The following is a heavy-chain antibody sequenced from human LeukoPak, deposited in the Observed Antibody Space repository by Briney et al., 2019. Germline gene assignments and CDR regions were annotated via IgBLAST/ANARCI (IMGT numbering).Heavy chain of an antibody. CDR3: ARDGPAGYYYYYMDV. CDR2: INPNSGGT. D-gene: IGHD6-13*01. J-gene: IGHJ6*03. CDR1: GYTFTGYY. Sequence: GASVKVSCKASGYTFTGYYMHWVRQAPGQGLEWMGWINPNSGGTNYAQKFQGRVTMTRDTSISTAYTELSRLRSDDTAVYYCARDGPAGYYYYYMDVWGKGTTVTVSS. V-gene: IGHV1-2*02.